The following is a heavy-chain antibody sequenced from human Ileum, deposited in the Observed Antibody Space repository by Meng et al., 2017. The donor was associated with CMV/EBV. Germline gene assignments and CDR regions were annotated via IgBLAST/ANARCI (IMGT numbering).Heavy chain of an antibody. J-gene: IGHJ4*02. Sequence: QVKRRGLGPGMLRPSVTLARTCAVQGGSFSDYYWIWIRQSPGKGLEWIGEVYHSGITNYNPSLKSRVPISVDTSKNQFFLKLTSVTAADTGLYYCATISEDYWGQGTLVTVSS. V-gene: IGHV4-34*01. CDR1: GGSFSDYY. CDR2: VYHSGIT. CDR3: ATISEDY.